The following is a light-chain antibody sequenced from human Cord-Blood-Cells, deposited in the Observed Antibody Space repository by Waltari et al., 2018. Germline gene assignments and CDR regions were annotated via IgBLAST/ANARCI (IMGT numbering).Light chain of an antibody. Sequence: EIVLTQSPGTLSLSPGERATLYCRASQSVSSSYLAWYQQKPGQAPRLLIYGASSRVTGIPDRFSGSGSVTDFTLTISRLEPEDFAVYYCQQYGSSPLTFGGGTKVEIK. CDR2: GAS. CDR3: QQYGSSPLT. CDR1: QSVSSSY. J-gene: IGKJ4*01. V-gene: IGKV3-20*01.